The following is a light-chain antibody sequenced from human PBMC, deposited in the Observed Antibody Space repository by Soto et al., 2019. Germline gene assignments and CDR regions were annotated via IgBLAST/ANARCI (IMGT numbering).Light chain of an antibody. J-gene: IGKJ4*01. V-gene: IGKV3-11*01. Sequence: EIVLTQSPATLSLSPGERATLSCRASQSISSHLAWYQLKPGQAPRLLMYDVSNRATGIPARFSGSGSGTDFTLTISSLESEDFAVYYCQQRPNWPLTFGGGTKVEIK. CDR3: QQRPNWPLT. CDR2: DVS. CDR1: QSISSH.